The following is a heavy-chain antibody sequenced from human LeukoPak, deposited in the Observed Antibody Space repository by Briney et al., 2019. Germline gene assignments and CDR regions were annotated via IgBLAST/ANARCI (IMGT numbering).Heavy chain of an antibody. V-gene: IGHV1-18*01. CDR2: ISAYNGNT. D-gene: IGHD3-22*01. CDR3: ARDRALFSSYYDSSAY. Sequence: GASVKVSCKASGYTFTSYGISWVRQAPGQGLEWMGWISAYNGNTNYAQKLQGRVTMTRDTSTSTAYMELRSLRSDDTAVYYCARDRALFSSYYDSSAYWGQGTLVTVSS. CDR1: GYTFTSYG. J-gene: IGHJ4*02.